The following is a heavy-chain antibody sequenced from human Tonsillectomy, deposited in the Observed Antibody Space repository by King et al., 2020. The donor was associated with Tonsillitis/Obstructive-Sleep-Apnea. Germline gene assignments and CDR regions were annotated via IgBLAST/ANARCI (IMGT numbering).Heavy chain of an antibody. V-gene: IGHV3-23*04. J-gene: IGHJ6*02. CDR3: ARGGVVVPVYVLYV. CDR2: ISGCGAST. D-gene: IGHD3-10*01. Sequence: VQLVESGGDLVQPGGSLRLSCAVSGFTFTNYAMNWVRQAPGKGLEGVLAISGCGASTYYADSVKGRVTISRDNSKNTLSLKMNSLRAEDTAVYYCARGGVVVPVYVLYVWGQGTTVAVSS. CDR1: GFTFTNYA.